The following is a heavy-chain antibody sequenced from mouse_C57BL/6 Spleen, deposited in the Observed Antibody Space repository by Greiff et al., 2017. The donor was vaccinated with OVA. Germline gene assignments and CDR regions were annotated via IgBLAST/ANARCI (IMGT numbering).Heavy chain of an antibody. J-gene: IGHJ4*01. Sequence: QVQLKQPGAELVKPGASVKLSCKASGYTFTSYWMHWVKQRPGRGLEWIGRIDPNSGGTKYNEKFKSKATLTVDKPSSTAYMQLSSLTSEDSAVYYCARRGGTTVPYAMDYWGQGTSVTVSS. V-gene: IGHV1-72*01. CDR2: IDPNSGGT. CDR3: ARRGGTTVPYAMDY. D-gene: IGHD1-1*01. CDR1: GYTFTSYW.